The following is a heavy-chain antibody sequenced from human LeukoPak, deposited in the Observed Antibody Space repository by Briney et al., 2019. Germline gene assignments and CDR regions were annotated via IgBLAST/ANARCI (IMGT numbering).Heavy chain of an antibody. D-gene: IGHD3-3*01. J-gene: IGHJ5*02. Sequence: SVKVSCKASGYTFTGYYMHWVRQAPGQGLEWMGWINPNSGGTNYAQKFQGRVTMTRDTSISTAYMELSRLRSDDTAVYYCARLSLWSGYYLFDPWGQGTLVTVSS. CDR2: INPNSGGT. CDR3: ARLSLWSGYYLFDP. V-gene: IGHV1-2*02. CDR1: GYTFTGYY.